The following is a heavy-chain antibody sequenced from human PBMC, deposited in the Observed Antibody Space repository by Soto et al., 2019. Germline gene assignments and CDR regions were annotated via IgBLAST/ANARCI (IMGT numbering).Heavy chain of an antibody. D-gene: IGHD3-16*01. J-gene: IGHJ5*02. CDR3: VKGAITFGPWGGNWFDP. CDR2: ISSNGGST. Sequence: GGSLRLSCSASGFTFSSYAMHWVRQAPGKGLEYVSAISSNGGSTYYADSVKGRFTISRDNSKNTLYLQMSSLRAEDTAVYYCVKGAITFGPWGGNWFDPWGQGTLVTVSS. CDR1: GFTFSSYA. V-gene: IGHV3-64D*08.